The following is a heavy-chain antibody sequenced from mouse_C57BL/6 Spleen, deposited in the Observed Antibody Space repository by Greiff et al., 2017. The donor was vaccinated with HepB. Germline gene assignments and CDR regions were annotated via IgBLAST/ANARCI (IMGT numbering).Heavy chain of an antibody. CDR1: GYAFSSSW. V-gene: IGHV1-82*01. CDR2: IYPGDGDT. J-gene: IGHJ2*01. Sequence: QVQLQQSGPELVKPGASVKISCKASGYAFSSSWMNWVKQRPGKGLEWIGRIYPGDGDTNYNGKFKGKATLTADKSSSTAYMQLSSLTSEDSAVYFCARNTRWDGGYYFDYWGQGTTLTVSS. CDR3: ARNTRWDGGYYFDY. D-gene: IGHD4-1*01.